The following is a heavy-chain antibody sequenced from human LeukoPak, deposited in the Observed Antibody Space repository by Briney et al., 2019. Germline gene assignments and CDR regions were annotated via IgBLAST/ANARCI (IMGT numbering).Heavy chain of an antibody. V-gene: IGHV3-15*01. D-gene: IGHD3-22*01. Sequence: GSLRLSCAASGFTFSNAWMSWVRQAPGKGLEWVGRIKSKTDGGTTDHAAPVKGRFTISRDDSKNTLYLQMNSLKTEDTAVYYCTTDRYYDSSGYYYPFDYWGQGTLVTVSS. CDR2: IKSKTDGGTT. CDR3: TTDRYYDSSGYYYPFDY. CDR1: GFTFSNAW. J-gene: IGHJ4*02.